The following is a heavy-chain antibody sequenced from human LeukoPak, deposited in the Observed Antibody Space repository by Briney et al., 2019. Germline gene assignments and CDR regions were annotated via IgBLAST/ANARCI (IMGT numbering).Heavy chain of an antibody. J-gene: IGHJ6*03. V-gene: IGHV4-34*01. Sequence: SETLSLTCAVYGGSFSGYYWSWIRQPPGKGLEWIGEINHSGSTNYNPSLKSRVTISVDTSKNQFSLKLSSVTAADTAVYYCARAPRGAMINYYMDVWGKGTTVTVSS. D-gene: IGHD3-10*01. CDR3: ARAPRGAMINYYMDV. CDR1: GGSFSGYY. CDR2: INHSGST.